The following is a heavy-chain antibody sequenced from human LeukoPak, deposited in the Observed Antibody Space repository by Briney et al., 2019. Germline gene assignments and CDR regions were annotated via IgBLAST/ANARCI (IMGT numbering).Heavy chain of an antibody. V-gene: IGHV3-74*01. Sequence: GGSLRLSCAASGFTFSNYWMHWARQAPGKGLVWVSRINSDGSGTSYADSVKGRFTMSRDNARNTLYLQMNSLRAEDTAVYYCARGGVRGVIAEYWGQGTLVTVSS. CDR3: ARGGVRGVIAEY. J-gene: IGHJ4*02. CDR1: GFTFSNYW. D-gene: IGHD3-10*01. CDR2: INSDGSGT.